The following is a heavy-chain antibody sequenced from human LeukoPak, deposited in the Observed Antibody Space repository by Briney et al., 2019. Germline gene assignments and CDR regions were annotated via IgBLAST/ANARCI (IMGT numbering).Heavy chain of an antibody. Sequence: GGSLRLSCEASGFTFSHYAMNWVRQAPGKGLEWVSAVSGYSDRTYYADSVKGRFTISRDNSHDTLSLQMNSLRAEDTAVYYCAKGHGDYIPAEYTQHWGQGTLVTVSS. J-gene: IGHJ1*01. V-gene: IGHV3-23*01. CDR1: GFTFSHYA. D-gene: IGHD4-17*01. CDR3: AKGHGDYIPAEYTQH. CDR2: VSGYSDRT.